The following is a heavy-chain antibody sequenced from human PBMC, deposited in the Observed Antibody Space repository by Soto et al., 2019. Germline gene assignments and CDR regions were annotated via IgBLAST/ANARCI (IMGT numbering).Heavy chain of an antibody. J-gene: IGHJ3*02. D-gene: IGHD2-8*01. CDR2: IKPTGGST. V-gene: IGHV1-46*01. CDR3: ARANGAFDI. Sequence: ASVKVSCKASGYTFTSYYMHWVRQAPGQGLEWMGIIKPTGGSTSYAQKFQGRVTMTRDTSTSTVYMELSSLRSEDTAVFYCARANGAFDIWGQGTMVTVSS. CDR1: GYTFTSYY.